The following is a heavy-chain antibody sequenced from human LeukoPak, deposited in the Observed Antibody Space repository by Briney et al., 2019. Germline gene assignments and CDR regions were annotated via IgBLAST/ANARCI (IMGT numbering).Heavy chain of an antibody. J-gene: IGHJ4*02. CDR1: GFTFSSYG. D-gene: IGHD1-7*01. V-gene: IGHV3-30*18. Sequence: GGSLRLSCAASGFTFSSYGMHWVRQAPGTGLEWVAVISYDGSNKYYADSVKGRFTISRDNSKNTLYLQMNSLRAEDTAVYYCAKERMGYNWNYPPFDYWGQGTLVTVSS. CDR2: ISYDGSNK. CDR3: AKERMGYNWNYPPFDY.